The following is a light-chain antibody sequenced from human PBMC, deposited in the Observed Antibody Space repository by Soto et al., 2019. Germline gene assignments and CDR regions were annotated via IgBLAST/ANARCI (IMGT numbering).Light chain of an antibody. CDR3: QQFSSYPLT. Sequence: EIVLTPSPGTLSLSPGERATLSCRASQSVSNNYLAWYQQKPGQAPKLLIHDASSRATGIPDRFSGGGSGTDFILTISRLEPEDFAVYYCQQFSSYPLTFGGGTKVDIK. CDR1: QSVSNNY. V-gene: IGKV3-20*01. CDR2: DAS. J-gene: IGKJ4*01.